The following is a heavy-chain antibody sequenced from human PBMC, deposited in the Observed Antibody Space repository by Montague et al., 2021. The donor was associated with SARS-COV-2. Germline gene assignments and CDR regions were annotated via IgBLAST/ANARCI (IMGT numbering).Heavy chain of an antibody. CDR1: GFTFSIYW. CDR2: INHSEST. V-gene: IGHV4-34*01. J-gene: IGHJ4*02. D-gene: IGHD3-9*01. CDR3: ARARAAYILTGYYFDY. Sequence: LRLSCAASGFTFSIYWMSWIRQPPGKGLEWIGEINHSESTNYNPSLKSRVTISVDTSKNQFSLNLSSVTAADTAVYYCARARAAYILTGYYFDYWGQGTLVTVSS.